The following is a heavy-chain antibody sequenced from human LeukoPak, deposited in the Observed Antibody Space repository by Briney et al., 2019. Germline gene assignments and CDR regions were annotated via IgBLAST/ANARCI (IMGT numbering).Heavy chain of an antibody. CDR1: GGSISSSSYY. CDR3: ARHAVLKGTPPRPFDP. Sequence: SETLSLTCTVSGGSISSSSYYWGWIRQPPGKGLEWIGSIYYSGSTYYNPSLKSRVTISVDTSKNQFSLKLSSVTAADTAVYYCARHAVLKGTPPRPFDPWGQGTLVTVSS. CDR2: IYYSGST. V-gene: IGHV4-39*01. J-gene: IGHJ5*02. D-gene: IGHD1-14*01.